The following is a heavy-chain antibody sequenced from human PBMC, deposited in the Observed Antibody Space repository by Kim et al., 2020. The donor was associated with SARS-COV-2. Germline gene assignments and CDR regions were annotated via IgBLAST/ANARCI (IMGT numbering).Heavy chain of an antibody. CDR1: GYTFTSYG. V-gene: IGHV1-18*01. CDR2: ISAYNGNT. J-gene: IGHJ6*02. CDR3: ARDSPPPYYYDSSGYSNRYYYYYGMDV. Sequence: ASVKVSCKASGYTFTSYGISWVRQAPGQGLEWMGWISAYNGNTNYAQKLQGRVTMTTDTSTSTAYMELRSLRSDDTAVYYCARDSPPPYYYDSSGYSNRYYYYYGMDVWGQGTTVTVSS. D-gene: IGHD3-22*01.